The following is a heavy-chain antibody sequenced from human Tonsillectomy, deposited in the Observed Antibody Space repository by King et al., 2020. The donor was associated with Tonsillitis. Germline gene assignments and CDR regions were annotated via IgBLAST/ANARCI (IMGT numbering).Heavy chain of an antibody. Sequence: QLVQSGAEVKKPGASVQVSCKASGYTFTGYYMHWVRQAPGQGLEWMGWINPNSGGTNYAQKFEGRVTMTRDTSISTAYMELSRLRSDDTAVYYCARGNPENGGHSVYDYWDQGTLVTVSS. CDR3: ARGNPENGGHSVYDY. J-gene: IGHJ4*02. V-gene: IGHV1-2*02. CDR1: GYTFTGYY. CDR2: INPNSGGT. D-gene: IGHD4-23*01.